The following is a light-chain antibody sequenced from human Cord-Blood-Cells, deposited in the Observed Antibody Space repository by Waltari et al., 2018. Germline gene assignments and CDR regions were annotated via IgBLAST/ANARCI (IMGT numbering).Light chain of an antibody. V-gene: IGKV1-39*01. Sequence: DIQMTQSPSSLSASVGDRVTITCRASQSISSYLNWYQQKPGKAPKLLIYAASSLQSVVPSRFSGSGSGTDFTLSISSLQPEEFATYYCQQSYSTPPTFGEGTKVEIK. J-gene: IGKJ1*01. CDR1: QSISSY. CDR3: QQSYSTPPT. CDR2: AAS.